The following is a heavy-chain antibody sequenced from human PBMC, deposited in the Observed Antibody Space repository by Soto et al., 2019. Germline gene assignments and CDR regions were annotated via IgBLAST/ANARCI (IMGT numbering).Heavy chain of an antibody. CDR2: IGTLFDR. CDR1: GFNFETHD. CDR3: ASGRSSDSDSSPPPMFDP. Sequence: PGGSLRLSCVASGFNFETHDMHWVRQVTGKGLEWVAGIGTLFDRFYPDSVKGRFTISRENAKTSVFLQMNKLRTGDTGIYYCASGRSSDSDSSPPPMFDPRGQGPLVTVSS. D-gene: IGHD2-21*01. J-gene: IGHJ5*02. V-gene: IGHV3-13*01.